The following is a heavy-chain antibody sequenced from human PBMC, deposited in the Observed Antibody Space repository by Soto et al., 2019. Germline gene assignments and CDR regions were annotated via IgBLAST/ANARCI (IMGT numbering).Heavy chain of an antibody. J-gene: IGHJ5*02. Sequence: GGSLRLSCTASRFSFHSYGMHWVRQAPGKGLEWLAVISYDGSNKYYADSVKGRFTISRDNSKSTLYLQMNSLRAEDTAVYYCAKHRECYGNTCYSGEFDPWGQGTLVTVSS. CDR3: AKHRECYGNTCYSGEFDP. V-gene: IGHV3-30*18. CDR1: RFSFHSYG. CDR2: ISYDGSNK. D-gene: IGHD2-15*01.